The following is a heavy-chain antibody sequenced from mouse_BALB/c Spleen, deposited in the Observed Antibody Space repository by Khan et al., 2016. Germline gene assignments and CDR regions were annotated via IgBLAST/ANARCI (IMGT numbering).Heavy chain of an antibody. CDR2: INTYTGEP. V-gene: IGHV9-1*02. CDR3: AAEERDERDY. Sequence: LVPSGPVLMKPGETVKISCKASGYTFTNYGMNWVKQAPGKGLKWMGWINTYTGEPKYADDFKGRFAFSLETSASTAYLQINNIKHDHKATSRIAAEERDERDYWGQGTSGTVSS. J-gene: IGHJ4*01. D-gene: IGHD3-3*01. CDR1: GYTFTNYG.